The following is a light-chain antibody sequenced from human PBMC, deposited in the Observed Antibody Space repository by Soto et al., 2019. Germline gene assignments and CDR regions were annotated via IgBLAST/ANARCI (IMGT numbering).Light chain of an antibody. Sequence: QSVLTQPPSASGTPGQRVSISCSGSRSNIGRNYAYWYQQLPGTAPKLLIQRNNERPPGVPDRFSCPKSGTSVSLAISGLRSGDEATYYCAAWYDTLNGQVFGGGTKLTVL. J-gene: IGLJ3*02. CDR3: AAWYDTLNGQV. V-gene: IGLV1-47*01. CDR1: RSNIGRNY. CDR2: RNN.